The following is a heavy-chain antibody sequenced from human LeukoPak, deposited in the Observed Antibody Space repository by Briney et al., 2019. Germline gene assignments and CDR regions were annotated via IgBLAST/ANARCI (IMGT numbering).Heavy chain of an antibody. CDR2: INSDGSST. V-gene: IGHV3-74*01. Sequence: PGGSLRLSCAASGFTFSSYWMHWVRQAPGKGLVWVSRINSDGSSTSYADSVKGRFTISRDNAKNTLYLQMNSLRAEDTAVYYCARDLVGGSYQAYFDYWGQGTLVTVSS. D-gene: IGHD1-26*01. CDR3: ARDLVGGSYQAYFDY. CDR1: GFTFSSYW. J-gene: IGHJ4*02.